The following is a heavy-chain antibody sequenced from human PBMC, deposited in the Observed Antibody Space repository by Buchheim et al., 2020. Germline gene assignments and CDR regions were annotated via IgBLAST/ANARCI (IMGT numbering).Heavy chain of an antibody. CDR3: VIDSRQGDWS. Sequence: EVQLEESGGGLVQPGGSLRLSCATSGFTFNRYWMAWVRQAPGKGLEWVATIKEDGSEMHYVDSVKGRFTISRDNAKNSLYLQTNSLRAEDTAVYYCVIDSRQGDWSWGRGTL. J-gene: IGHJ4*02. V-gene: IGHV3-7*01. CDR2: IKEDGSEM. CDR1: GFTFNRYW. D-gene: IGHD2-21*02.